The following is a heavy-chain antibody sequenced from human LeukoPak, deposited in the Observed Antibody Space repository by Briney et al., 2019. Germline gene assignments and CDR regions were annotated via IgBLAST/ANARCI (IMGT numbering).Heavy chain of an antibody. V-gene: IGHV3-23*01. CDR1: GFTFSSYA. CDR2: ISASGGTT. CDR3: ARAVSVASYYFDY. Sequence: PGGSLRLSCAASGFTFSSYAMNWVRQAPGKGLEWVSAISASGGTTYYADSVKGRFTISRDNSKNTLDLQMNSPRVEDTAVYYCARAVSVASYYFDYWGQGTLVTVSS. J-gene: IGHJ4*02. D-gene: IGHD6-19*01.